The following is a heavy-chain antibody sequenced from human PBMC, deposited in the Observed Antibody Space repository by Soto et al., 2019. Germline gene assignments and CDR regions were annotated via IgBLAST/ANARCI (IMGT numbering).Heavy chain of an antibody. CDR3: ARDEKRYSSSWMAKDYYCSGMDV. D-gene: IGHD6-13*01. CDR2: INPNSGGT. Sequence: ASVKVSCKASGYTFTGYYMHWVRQAPGQGLEWMGWINPNSGGTNYAQKFQGWVTMTRDTSISTAYMELSRLRSDDTAVYYCARDEKRYSSSWMAKDYYCSGMDVWGQETTLPVSS. J-gene: IGHJ6*02. V-gene: IGHV1-2*04. CDR1: GYTFTGYY.